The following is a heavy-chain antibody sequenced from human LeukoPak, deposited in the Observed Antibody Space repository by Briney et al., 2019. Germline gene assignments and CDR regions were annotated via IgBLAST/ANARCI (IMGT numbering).Heavy chain of an antibody. D-gene: IGHD4-17*01. J-gene: IGHJ4*02. CDR2: IHSSGTT. V-gene: IGHV4-4*07. CDR1: GVSMNYYF. Sequence: PSETLSLTCTVSGVSMNYYFWNWIRQPAGEGLQWIGRIHSSGTTNYNPSLKSRVTMSVDTSKNQFSLKLSSVTAADTAVYYCARGDYIYGDRPNYFDYWGQGILVTVSS. CDR3: ARGDYIYGDRPNYFDY.